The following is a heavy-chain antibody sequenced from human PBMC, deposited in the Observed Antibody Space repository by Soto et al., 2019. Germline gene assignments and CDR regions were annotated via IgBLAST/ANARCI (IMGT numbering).Heavy chain of an antibody. CDR1: GGSISSGGYY. CDR3: ASSIVATIEALEIDY. J-gene: IGHJ4*02. V-gene: IGHV4-31*03. CDR2: IYYSGST. D-gene: IGHD5-12*01. Sequence: QVQLQESGPGLVKPSQTLSLTCTVSGGSISSGGYYWSWIRQHPGKGLEWIGYIYYSGSTYYNPSLKSRVTISVDTSKNQFSLKLSSVTAADTAVYYCASSIVATIEALEIDYWGQGTLVTVSS.